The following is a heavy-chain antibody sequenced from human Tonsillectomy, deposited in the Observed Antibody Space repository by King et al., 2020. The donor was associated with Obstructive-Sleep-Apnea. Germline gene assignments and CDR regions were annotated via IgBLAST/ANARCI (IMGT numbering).Heavy chain of an antibody. Sequence: VQLVESGGDLVQPGGSLRLSCAASGFSVSSNYMIWVRQAPGKGLEWVSVIYRGGSTYYADSVKGRFTITRDNSKNTLDLQMSSLRAEDTAVYYCARGVGSSWPIRQYNWFDTWGQGTLVTVSS. CDR2: IYRGGST. CDR1: GFSVSSNY. V-gene: IGHV3-66*01. J-gene: IGHJ5*02. D-gene: IGHD6-13*01. CDR3: ARGVGSSWPIRQYNWFDT.